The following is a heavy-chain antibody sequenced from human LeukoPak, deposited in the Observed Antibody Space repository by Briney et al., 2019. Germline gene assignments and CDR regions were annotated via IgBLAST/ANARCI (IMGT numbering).Heavy chain of an antibody. V-gene: IGHV3-23*01. J-gene: IGHJ4*02. CDR2: LSGSGYNT. Sequence: GGSPRLSCAASGFTFSSHALSWVRQAPGKGLEWVSSLSGSGYNTYFADSVKGRFTISRDNSKNTVYLQMNSLRAEDTAVYYCAKDPYGTRYFDYWGQGTLVTVSS. CDR3: AKDPYGTRYFDY. D-gene: IGHD2-2*01. CDR1: GFTFSSHA.